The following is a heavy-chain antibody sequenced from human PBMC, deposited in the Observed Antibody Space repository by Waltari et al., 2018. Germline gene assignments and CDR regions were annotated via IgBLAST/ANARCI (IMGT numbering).Heavy chain of an antibody. CDR2: IKQDGSEK. CDR1: GFTSGTYW. CDR3: VAARGGWNPVDY. Sequence: EVQLVESGGGLVQPGGSLRLSCAASGFTSGTYWMTWVRQAPGKGLEWVAHIKQDGSEKYYVGSVKGRFTISRDNAKNSLFLQLNSLRAEDTAVYYCVAARGGWNPVDYWGQGTLVTVSS. J-gene: IGHJ4*02. D-gene: IGHD6-6*01. V-gene: IGHV3-7*01.